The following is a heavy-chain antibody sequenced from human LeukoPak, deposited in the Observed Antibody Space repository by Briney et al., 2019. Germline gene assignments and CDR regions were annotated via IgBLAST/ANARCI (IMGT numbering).Heavy chain of an antibody. J-gene: IGHJ4*02. CDR1: GGSISSYY. CDR2: IYYSGST. V-gene: IGHV4-59*08. D-gene: IGHD5-24*01. Sequence: SETLSLTCTVSGGSISSYYWSWIRQPPGKGLEWIGYIYYSGSTNYNPSLKSRVTISVDTSKNQFSLKLSSVTAADTAVYYCARRPMGRRDGYNRRFDYWGQGTLVTVSS. CDR3: ARRPMGRRDGYNRRFDY.